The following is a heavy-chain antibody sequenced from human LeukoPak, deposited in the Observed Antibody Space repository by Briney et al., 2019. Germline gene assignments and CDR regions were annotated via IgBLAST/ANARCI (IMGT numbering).Heavy chain of an antibody. V-gene: IGHV1-69*04. CDR3: ARDLPGDCYSCWFDP. D-gene: IGHD2-21*01. CDR2: IIPILGIA. CDR1: GGTFSSYT. J-gene: IGHJ5*02. Sequence: VASVNVSCKASGGTFSSYTISWVRQAPGQGLEWMGRIIPILGIANYAQKFQGRVTITADKSTSTAYMELSSLRSEDTAVYYCARDLPGDCYSCWFDPWGQGTLVTVSS.